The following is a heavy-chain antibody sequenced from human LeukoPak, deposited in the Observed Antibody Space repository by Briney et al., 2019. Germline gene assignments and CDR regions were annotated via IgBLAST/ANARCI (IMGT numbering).Heavy chain of an antibody. D-gene: IGHD1-26*01. Sequence: ASVKVSCKASGYTFTSYGISWVRQAPGQGLEWMGWISAYNGNTNYAQKLQGRVTMTTDTSTSTAYMELRSLRSDDTAVYYCARGWGLLNVLLPFDYWGQGTLVTVSS. CDR2: ISAYNGNT. V-gene: IGHV1-18*01. J-gene: IGHJ4*02. CDR3: ARGWGLLNVLLPFDY. CDR1: GYTFTSYG.